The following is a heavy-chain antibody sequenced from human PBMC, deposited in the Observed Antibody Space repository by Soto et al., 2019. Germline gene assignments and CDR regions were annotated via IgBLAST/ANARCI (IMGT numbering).Heavy chain of an antibody. V-gene: IGHV2-5*02. CDR1: GFSLYTRGGG. J-gene: IGHJ4*02. CDR3: AHCSTGFSSYPDY. D-gene: IGHD6-19*01. CDR2: IYWDDDK. Sequence: QITLKESGPTLVKPTQTLTLICTFSGFSLYTRGGGVGWIRQPPGKALEWLALIYWDDDKRYSSSLKNRLTITKELSKSQVLLPMTNMDPVDTATYYCAHCSTGFSSYPDYWGRGTLVTVS.